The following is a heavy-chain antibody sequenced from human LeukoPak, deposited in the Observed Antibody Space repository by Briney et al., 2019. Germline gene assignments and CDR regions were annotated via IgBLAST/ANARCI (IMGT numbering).Heavy chain of an antibody. CDR1: GVSISTYS. CDR3: SSSGSYYNRKNWFDP. J-gene: IGHJ5*02. CDR2: INHSGST. Sequence: SETLSLTCTVSGVSISTYSWSWIRQPPGKGLEWIGEINHSGSTNYNPSLKSRVTISVDTSKNQFSLKLSSVTAADTAVYYCSSSGSYYNRKNWFDPWGQGTLVTVSS. V-gene: IGHV4-34*01. D-gene: IGHD3-10*01.